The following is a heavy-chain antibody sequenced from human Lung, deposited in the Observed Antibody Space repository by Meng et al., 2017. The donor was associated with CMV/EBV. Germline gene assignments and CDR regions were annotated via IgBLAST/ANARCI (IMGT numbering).Heavy chain of an antibody. D-gene: IGHD2-2*01. CDR3: ALFTRSWFDP. CDR2: IYWDDDK. Sequence: QITLKESGPTLVKPTQTRTLTCTFSGFSLSTSEVGVCWIRQPPGKALEWLAVIYWDDDKRYSPSLKSRLTITKDTSKNQVVLTLTNMDPVDTATYYCALFTRSWFDPWGQGTLVTVSS. CDR1: GFSLSTSEVG. V-gene: IGHV2-5*02. J-gene: IGHJ5*02.